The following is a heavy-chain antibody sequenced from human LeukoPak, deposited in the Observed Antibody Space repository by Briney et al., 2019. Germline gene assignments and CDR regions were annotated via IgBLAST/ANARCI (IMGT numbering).Heavy chain of an antibody. V-gene: IGHV4-39*07. CDR1: GGSISSSSYS. CDR2: IYYTGSS. CDR3: VRVNSYYYYAMDV. J-gene: IGHJ6*02. Sequence: SETLSLTCTVSGGSISSSSYSWGWIRQPPGKALEWIGNIYYTGSSYYNPSLQSRVTISIDTSKTQFSLKLNSVTAADTAAYYCVRVNSYYYYAMDVWGQGTTVTVSS. D-gene: IGHD4-23*01.